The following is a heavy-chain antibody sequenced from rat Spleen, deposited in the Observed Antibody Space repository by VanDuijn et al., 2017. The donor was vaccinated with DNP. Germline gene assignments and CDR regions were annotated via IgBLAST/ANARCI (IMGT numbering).Heavy chain of an antibody. V-gene: IGHV5-7*01. D-gene: IGHD1-11*01. J-gene: IGHJ2*01. Sequence: EVQLVESGGGLVQPGRSLKLSCAASGFTFSDYNMAWVRQAPKKGLEWVATISYDGSSTYYRDSVKGRFTISRDNAKSTLYLQMDSLRSEDTATYYCARHEGDWGQGVMVKVSS. CDR2: ISYDGSST. CDR3: ARHEGD. CDR1: GFTFSDYN.